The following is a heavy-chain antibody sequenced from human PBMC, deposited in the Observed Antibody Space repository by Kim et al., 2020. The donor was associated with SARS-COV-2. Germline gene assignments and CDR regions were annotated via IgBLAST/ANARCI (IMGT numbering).Heavy chain of an antibody. CDR2: IGGSGYHT. D-gene: IGHD2-15*01. CDR1: GFTFSSYA. V-gene: IGHV3-23*01. CDR3: AKDTGSRSFYF. J-gene: IGHJ1*01. Sequence: GGSLRLSCAASGFTFSSYAMNWVRQAPGKGLEWVSGIGGSGYHTYYADSVKGRFTISRDSSNNTTFPYMNILRAENTATYDCAKDTGSRSFYFWRQGTL.